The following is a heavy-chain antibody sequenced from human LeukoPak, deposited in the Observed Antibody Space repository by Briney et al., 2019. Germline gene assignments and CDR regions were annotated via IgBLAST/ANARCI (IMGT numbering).Heavy chain of an antibody. D-gene: IGHD6-19*01. V-gene: IGHV1-46*01. J-gene: IGHJ4*02. CDR3: ARDPGDIAVAGTDFDY. CDR1: GYTFTSYY. CDR2: INPSGGST. Sequence: ASAKVSCKASGYTFTSYYMHWVRQAPGQGLEWMGIINPSGGSTSYAQKFQGRVTMTRDTSTSTVYMELSSLRSEDTAVYYCARDPGDIAVAGTDFDYWGQGTLVTVSS.